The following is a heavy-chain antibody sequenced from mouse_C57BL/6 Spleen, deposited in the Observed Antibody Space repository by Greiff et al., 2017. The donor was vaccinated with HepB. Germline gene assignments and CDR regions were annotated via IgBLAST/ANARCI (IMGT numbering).Heavy chain of an antibody. CDR3: ARNSITTVVATRDYYAMDY. CDR2: ISSGSSTI. CDR1: GFTFSDYG. D-gene: IGHD1-1*01. V-gene: IGHV5-17*01. J-gene: IGHJ4*01. Sequence: EVQGVESGGGLVKPGGSLKLSCAASGFTFSDYGMHWVRQAPEKGLEWVAYISSGSSTIYYADTVKGRFTISRDNAKNTLFLQMTSLRSEDTAMYYCARNSITTVVATRDYYAMDYGGQGTSVTVSS.